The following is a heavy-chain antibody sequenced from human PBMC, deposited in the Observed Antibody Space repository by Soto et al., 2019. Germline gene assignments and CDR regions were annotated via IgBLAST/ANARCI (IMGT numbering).Heavy chain of an antibody. CDR2: IYYSGST. Sequence: PSETLSLTCTVSGGSISSSSYYWGWIRQPPGKGLEWIGSIYYSGSTYYNPSLKSRVTISVDTSKNQFSLKLSSVTAADTAVYYCARHAKRLRRKGYYYGMDVWGQGTTVTVSS. V-gene: IGHV4-39*01. D-gene: IGHD5-12*01. CDR3: ARHAKRLRRKGYYYGMDV. CDR1: GGSISSSSYY. J-gene: IGHJ6*02.